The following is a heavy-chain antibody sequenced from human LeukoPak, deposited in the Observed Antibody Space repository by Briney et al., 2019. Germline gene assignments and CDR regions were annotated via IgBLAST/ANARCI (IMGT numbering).Heavy chain of an antibody. J-gene: IGHJ3*02. V-gene: IGHV4-59*08. Sequence: TSETLSLTCTVSGGSISSYYWSWIRQPPGKGLEWIGYIYYSGSTNYNPSLKSRVTISVDTSKNQFSLKLSSVTAADTAVYYCARHLGDIVVVPAARGAFDIWGQGTMVTVSS. CDR1: GGSISSYY. D-gene: IGHD2-2*01. CDR2: IYYSGST. CDR3: ARHLGDIVVVPAARGAFDI.